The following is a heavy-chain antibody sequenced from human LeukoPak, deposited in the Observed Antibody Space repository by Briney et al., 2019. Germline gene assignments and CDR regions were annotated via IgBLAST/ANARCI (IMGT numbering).Heavy chain of an antibody. CDR1: GFTFDDYG. Sequence: PGGSLRLSCAASGFTFDDYGMSWVRQAPGKGLVWVSRISNDGTSTSYADSVKGRFTISRDNAKNTLYLQMNSLRAEDTAVYYCAREWGGTLIDYWGQGTLVTVSS. CDR2: ISNDGTST. J-gene: IGHJ4*02. V-gene: IGHV3-74*01. CDR3: AREWGGTLIDY. D-gene: IGHD3-16*01.